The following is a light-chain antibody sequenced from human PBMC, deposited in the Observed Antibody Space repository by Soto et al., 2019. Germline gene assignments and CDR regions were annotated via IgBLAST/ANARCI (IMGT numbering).Light chain of an antibody. J-gene: IGKJ1*01. CDR1: QSVSSSY. CDR3: QQYVPSPPSWT. Sequence: ETVLTQSPGTLSLSPGEGATLSCRASQSVSSSYLAWYQQKPGQTPRLLIYGASNRATGIPDRFSGSGAGTDFTLTISRPEPEDFAVYYCQQYVPSPPSWTFGQGTKVEIK. V-gene: IGKV3-20*01. CDR2: GAS.